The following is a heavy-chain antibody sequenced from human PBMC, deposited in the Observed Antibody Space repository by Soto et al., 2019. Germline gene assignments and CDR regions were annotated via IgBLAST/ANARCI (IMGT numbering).Heavy chain of an antibody. CDR2: IIPILGIA. J-gene: IGHJ6*02. Sequence: ASVKVSCKASGGTFSSYTISWVRQAPGQGLEWMGRIIPILGIANYAQKFQGRVTITADKSTSTAYMELSSLRSEDTAVYYCARDSGLRYFDWLSDYYYGMDVWGQGTTVTSP. D-gene: IGHD3-9*01. CDR3: ARDSGLRYFDWLSDYYYGMDV. CDR1: GGTFSSYT. V-gene: IGHV1-69*04.